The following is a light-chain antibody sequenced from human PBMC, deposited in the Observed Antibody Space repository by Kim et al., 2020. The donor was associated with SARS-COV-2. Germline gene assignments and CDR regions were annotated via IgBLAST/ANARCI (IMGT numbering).Light chain of an antibody. J-gene: IGKJ5*01. CDR1: QSICSY. Sequence: SASVGDRVTITCRASQSICSYLNWYQQKPGKAPKLLIYAASSLQSGVPSRFSGSGSGTDFTLTISSLQPEDFATYYCQQSYSTITFGQGTRLEIK. CDR3: QQSYSTIT. CDR2: AAS. V-gene: IGKV1-39*01.